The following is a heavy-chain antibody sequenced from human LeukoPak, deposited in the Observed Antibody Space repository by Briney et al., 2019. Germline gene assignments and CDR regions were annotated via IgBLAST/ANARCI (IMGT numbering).Heavy chain of an antibody. J-gene: IGHJ5*02. CDR3: AKSLRTDSGWASDL. CDR1: GGSISSGDYY. Sequence: SETLSLTCTVSGGSISSGDYYWSWIRQPPGKGLEWIGYIYYSGSTYYNPSLKSRVTISVDTSKNQFSLKLSSVTAADTAVYFCAKSLRTDSGWASDLWGQGILVTVSS. V-gene: IGHV4-30-4*01. D-gene: IGHD6-19*01. CDR2: IYYSGST.